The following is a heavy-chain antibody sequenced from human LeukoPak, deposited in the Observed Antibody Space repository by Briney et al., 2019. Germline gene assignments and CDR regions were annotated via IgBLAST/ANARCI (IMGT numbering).Heavy chain of an antibody. Sequence: PGGSLRLSCAASGFTFSSYSMNWVRQAPGKGLEWVSSISSSSSYIYYADSVKGRFTISRDNAKNSLYLQMNSLRAEDTAVYYCARERLDRGDAFDIWGQGTMVTVSS. CDR3: ARERLDRGDAFDI. J-gene: IGHJ3*02. CDR1: GFTFSSYS. CDR2: ISSSSSYI. V-gene: IGHV3-21*01. D-gene: IGHD1-14*01.